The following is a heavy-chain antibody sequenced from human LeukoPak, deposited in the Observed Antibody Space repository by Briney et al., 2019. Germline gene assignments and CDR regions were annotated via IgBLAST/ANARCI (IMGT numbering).Heavy chain of an antibody. CDR2: ISGSGDST. Sequence: TGGSLRLSCEASGFTFSNYAMSWVRQAPGKGLEWVSAISGSGDSTFDADSVKGRFTISRDNSKNTLYLQMNSLRAEDTAVYYCAREGWEPYFDYWGQGTLVTVSS. CDR1: GFTFSNYA. V-gene: IGHV3-23*01. CDR3: AREGWEPYFDY. D-gene: IGHD1-26*01. J-gene: IGHJ4*02.